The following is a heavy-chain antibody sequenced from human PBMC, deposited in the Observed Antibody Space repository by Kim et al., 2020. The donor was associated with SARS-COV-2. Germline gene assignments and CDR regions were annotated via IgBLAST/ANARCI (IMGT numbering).Heavy chain of an antibody. J-gene: IGHJ5*01. Sequence: SETLSLTCAVYGGSFSGYYWSWIRQPPGKGLEWIGEINHSGSTNYNPSLKSRVTISVDTSKNQFSLKLSSVTAADTAVYYCARGRCSGGSCYLHDSNWF. D-gene: IGHD2-15*01. CDR2: INHSGST. CDR1: GGSFSGYY. CDR3: ARGRCSGGSCYLHDSNWF. V-gene: IGHV4-34*01.